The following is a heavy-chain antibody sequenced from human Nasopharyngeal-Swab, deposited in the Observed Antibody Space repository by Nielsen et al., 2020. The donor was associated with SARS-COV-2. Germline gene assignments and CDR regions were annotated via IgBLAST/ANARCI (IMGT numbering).Heavy chain of an antibody. Sequence: WIRQPPGKGLEWIGEINHSGSTNYNPSLKCRVTISVDTSKNQFSLKLSSVTAADTAVYYCATSIAARPGSDFDYWGQGTLVTASS. CDR3: ATSIAARPGSDFDY. V-gene: IGHV4-34*01. D-gene: IGHD6-6*01. J-gene: IGHJ4*02. CDR2: INHSGST.